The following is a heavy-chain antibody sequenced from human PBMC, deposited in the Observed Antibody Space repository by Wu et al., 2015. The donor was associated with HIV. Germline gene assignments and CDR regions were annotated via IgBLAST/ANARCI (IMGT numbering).Heavy chain of an antibody. D-gene: IGHD3-10*01. V-gene: IGHV1-69*11. J-gene: IGHJ4*02. Sequence: QVQLVQSGTEIKKPGSSVKVSCKASRDTFKRFAITWVRQAPGQGLECMGKITPVLGSTVYTQKFQDRVTITADESTSTSYMELSSLTSEDTAVYYCAREKGGGFGEDDYWGQGTLVTVSS. CDR1: RDTFKRFA. CDR3: AREKGGGFGEDDY. CDR2: ITPVLGST.